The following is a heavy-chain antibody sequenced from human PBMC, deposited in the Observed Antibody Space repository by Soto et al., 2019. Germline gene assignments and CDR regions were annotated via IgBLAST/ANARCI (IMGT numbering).Heavy chain of an antibody. Sequence: QVQLVQSGAEVKKPGSSVKVSYKASGGTFSSYAISWVRQAPGQGLEWMGGIIPIFGTANYAQKFQGRVTITADKSTSTAYMELSSLRSEDTAVYYCARVGYCSGGSCYSGYDYRGQGTLVTVSS. D-gene: IGHD2-15*01. J-gene: IGHJ4*02. CDR2: IIPIFGTA. CDR3: ARVGYCSGGSCYSGYDY. V-gene: IGHV1-69*06. CDR1: GGTFSSYA.